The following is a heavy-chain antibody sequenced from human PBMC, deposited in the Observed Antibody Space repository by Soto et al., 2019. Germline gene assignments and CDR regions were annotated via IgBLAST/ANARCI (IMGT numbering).Heavy chain of an antibody. V-gene: IGHV1-69*01. CDR1: GGTFSSYA. Sequence: QVQLVQSGAEVKKPGSSVKVSCKASGGTFSSYAISWVRQAPGQGLEWMGGIIPISGTTNYAQKFQGRVTITPDESQSTAYMELSSLRSEDTAVYYCARSQGSSTSLEIYYYYDYGMDVWGQGTTVTVSS. CDR3: ARSQGSSTSLEIYYYYDYGMDV. CDR2: IIPISGTT. D-gene: IGHD2-2*01. J-gene: IGHJ6*02.